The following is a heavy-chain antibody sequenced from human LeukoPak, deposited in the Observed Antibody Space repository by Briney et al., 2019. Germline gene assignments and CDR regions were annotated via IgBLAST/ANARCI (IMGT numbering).Heavy chain of an antibody. CDR2: INHSGST. CDR3: ARGGFRHYYDSSGYYDY. J-gene: IGHJ4*02. CDR1: GGSFSGYY. D-gene: IGHD3-22*01. Sequence: SETLSLTCAVYGGSFSGYYLSWIRQPPGKGLEWIGEINHSGSTNYNPSLKRRVTISVDTSKNQSSLKLSSVTAADTAVYYCARGGFRHYYDSSGYYDYWGQGNLVTVSS. V-gene: IGHV4-34*01.